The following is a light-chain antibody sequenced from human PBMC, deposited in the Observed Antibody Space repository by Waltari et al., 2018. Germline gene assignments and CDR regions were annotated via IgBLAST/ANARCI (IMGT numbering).Light chain of an antibody. V-gene: IGLV3-19*01. J-gene: IGLJ2*01. Sequence: SSELTQDPAVSVAMGPTVTITCQGNDLRSYYESWYQQRPGQAPILIMYDKNNRPSGVPDRFSGSNSDNTASLTITGAQAEDEASYYCHSRDASGVGGSFGGGTKLTVL. CDR3: HSRDASGVGGS. CDR1: DLRSYY. CDR2: DKN.